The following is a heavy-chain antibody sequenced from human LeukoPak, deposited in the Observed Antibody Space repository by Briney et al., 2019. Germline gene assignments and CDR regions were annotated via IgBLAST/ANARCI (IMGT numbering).Heavy chain of an antibody. V-gene: IGHV1-3*04. CDR1: GYTFTGYY. D-gene: IGHD2-15*01. CDR3: ARDSCYGGSCYDDAFDI. CDR2: INTGNGNT. Sequence: ASVKVSCTASGYTFTGYYMHWVRQAPGQRLEWMGWINTGNGNTKYSQKFQGRVTITRDTSASTAYMELSSLRSEDTAVYYCARDSCYGGSCYDDAFDIWGQGTMVTVSS. J-gene: IGHJ3*02.